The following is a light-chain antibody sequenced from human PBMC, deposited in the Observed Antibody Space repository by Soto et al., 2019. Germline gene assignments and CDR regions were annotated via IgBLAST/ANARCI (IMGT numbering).Light chain of an antibody. CDR2: AAS. J-gene: IGKJ1*01. CDR3: LQNYISPLT. Sequence: DIQMTQSPSSLSTSVGDRVTITCRASQSISNYLTWYQQKPGKVPKLLIYAASRLQSGVPSRFSGSGSGTDFTLTISRLQPEDFATYYCLQNYISPLTFGQGTKVEIK. CDR1: QSISNY. V-gene: IGKV1-39*01.